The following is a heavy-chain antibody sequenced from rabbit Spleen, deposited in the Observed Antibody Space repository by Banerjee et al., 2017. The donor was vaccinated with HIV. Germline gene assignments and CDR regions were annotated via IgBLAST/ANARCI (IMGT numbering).Heavy chain of an antibody. V-gene: IGHV1S40*01. CDR3: ARDLVAIIGWNFNL. CDR1: GFSFSSSYW. D-gene: IGHD1-1*01. Sequence: QSLEESGGDLVKPGASLTLTCTASGFSFSSSYWMSWVRQAPGKGLEWIGYIDPVFGITFYASWAKGRFTISKTSSTTVTLQMTSLTAADTATYFCARDLVAIIGWNFNLWGPGTLVTVS. CDR2: IDPVFGIT. J-gene: IGHJ4*01.